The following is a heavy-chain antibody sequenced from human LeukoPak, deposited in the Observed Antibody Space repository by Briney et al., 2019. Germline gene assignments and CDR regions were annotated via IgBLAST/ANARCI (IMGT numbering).Heavy chain of an antibody. CDR3: ARVVGLEYSSSYYFDY. V-gene: IGHV1-69*13. D-gene: IGHD6-6*01. J-gene: IGHJ4*02. CDR1: GGTFSSYA. Sequence: SVKVSCKASGGTFSSYAISWVRQAPGQGLEWMGGIIPIFGTANYAQKFQGRVTITADESTSTAYMELSSLRSEDTAVYYCARVVGLEYSSSYYFDYWGQGTLVTVSS. CDR2: IIPIFGTA.